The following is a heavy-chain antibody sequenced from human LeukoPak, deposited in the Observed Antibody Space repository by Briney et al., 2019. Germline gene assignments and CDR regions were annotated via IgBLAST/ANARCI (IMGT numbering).Heavy chain of an antibody. D-gene: IGHD1-7*01. V-gene: IGHV1-24*01. Sequence: ASVKVSCKVSGYTLTELSMHWVRQAPGKGLEWMGGFDPEDGETIYAQKFQGRVTMTEDTSTDTAYMELSSLRSEDTAVYYCALTPSWNYDLNFDYWGQGTLVTVSS. CDR2: FDPEDGET. CDR3: ALTPSWNYDLNFDY. J-gene: IGHJ4*02. CDR1: GYTLTELS.